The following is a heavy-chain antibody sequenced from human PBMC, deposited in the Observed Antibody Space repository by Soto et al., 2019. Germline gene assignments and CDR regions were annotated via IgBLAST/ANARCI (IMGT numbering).Heavy chain of an antibody. Sequence: QVQLVDSGGGLVKPGGSLRLSCAASGFIFSDFHMTWIRQAPGKGLELVAYISSRGDTIYYADSVRGRITTSRDNDKDSLFLQMSSLRVEDTAVYYCVRDRRISGINRGLDYWGRGPLVTASS. D-gene: IGHD1-20*01. CDR2: ISSRGDTI. CDR1: GFIFSDFH. V-gene: IGHV3-11*01. J-gene: IGHJ4*02. CDR3: VRDRRISGINRGLDY.